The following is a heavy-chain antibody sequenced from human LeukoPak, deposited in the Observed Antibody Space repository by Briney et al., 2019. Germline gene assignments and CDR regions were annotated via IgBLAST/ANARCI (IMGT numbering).Heavy chain of an antibody. CDR2: ICSSSSYI. D-gene: IGHD3-9*01. CDR1: GFTFSSYS. V-gene: IGHV3-21*01. CDR3: ARGHYDILTGCYDAFDI. J-gene: IGHJ3*02. Sequence: PGGSLRLSCAASGFTFSSYSMNWVRQAPGKGLEWVSSICSSSSYIYYADSVKGRFTISRDNAKNSLYLQMNSLRAEDTAVYYCARGHYDILTGCYDAFDIWGQGTMVTVSS.